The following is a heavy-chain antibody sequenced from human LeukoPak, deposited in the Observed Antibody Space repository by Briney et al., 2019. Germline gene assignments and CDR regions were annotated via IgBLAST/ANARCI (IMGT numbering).Heavy chain of an antibody. D-gene: IGHD2-2*01. J-gene: IGHJ4*02. Sequence: ASVKVSCKASGYTFTSYGISWVRQAPGQGLEWMGWISAYNGNTNYARKFQGRVTMTRNTSISTGYMTLSSLRSDDTAVYYCARGTFLAEYCSTTSCLGPFFDWGQGTLVTVSS. CDR1: GYTFTSYG. CDR2: ISAYNGNT. V-gene: IGHV1-18*01. CDR3: ARGTFLAEYCSTTSCLGPFFD.